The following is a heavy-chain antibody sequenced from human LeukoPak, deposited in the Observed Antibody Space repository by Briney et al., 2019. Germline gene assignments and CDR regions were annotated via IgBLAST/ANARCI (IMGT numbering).Heavy chain of an antibody. V-gene: IGHV4-38-2*02. J-gene: IGHJ4*02. CDR3: ARGSGWYYY. CDR1: GYSISSGFY. Sequence: SETLFLTCSVSGYSISSGFYWGWTRQPPGKGLEWIGSIFHSGSTYYNPSLKSRVTISVDTSKNQFSLKLSSVTAADTAVYYCARGSGWYYYWGQGTLVTVSS. CDR2: IFHSGST. D-gene: IGHD6-19*01.